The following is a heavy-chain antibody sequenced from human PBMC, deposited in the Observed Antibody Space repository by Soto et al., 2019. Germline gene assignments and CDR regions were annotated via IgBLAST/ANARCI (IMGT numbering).Heavy chain of an antibody. CDR3: ARDTRGPGGYYYDSSGPNWFDP. CDR1: GDSVSSGSYY. V-gene: IGHV4-61*01. Sequence: SETLSLTCTVSGDSVSSGSYYWSWIRQPPGKGLEWIGYIYYSGSTNYNPSLKSRVTISVDTSKNQFSLKLSSVTAADTAVYYCARDTRGPGGYYYDSSGPNWFDPWGQGTLVTVSS. J-gene: IGHJ5*02. D-gene: IGHD3-22*01. CDR2: IYYSGST.